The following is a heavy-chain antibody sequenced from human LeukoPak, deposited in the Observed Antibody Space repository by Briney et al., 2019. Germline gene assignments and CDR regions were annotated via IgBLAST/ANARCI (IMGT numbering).Heavy chain of an antibody. D-gene: IGHD3-22*01. CDR1: GFTFSNAW. V-gene: IGHV3-53*01. Sequence: PGGSLRLSCAASGFTFSNAWMNWVHQAPGKGLEWVSVIYSGGSTYYADSVKGRFTISRDNSKNTLYLQMNSLRAEDTAVYYCARVWYYDSSGYLDYWGQGTLVTVSS. CDR2: IYSGGST. CDR3: ARVWYYDSSGYLDY. J-gene: IGHJ4*02.